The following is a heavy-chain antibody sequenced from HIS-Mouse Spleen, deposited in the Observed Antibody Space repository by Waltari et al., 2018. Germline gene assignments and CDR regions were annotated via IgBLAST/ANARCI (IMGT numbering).Heavy chain of an antibody. CDR1: GLTFSSYA. CDR3: ARVTGGGY. Sequence: QVQLVESGGGVVQPGRSLRLSCAASGLTFSSYAMHWVRQAPGKGLEWVAVISYDGSNKYYADSVKGRFTISRDNSKNTLYLQMNSLRAEDTAVYYCARVTGGGYWGQGTLVTVSS. D-gene: IGHD3-10*01. CDR2: ISYDGSNK. V-gene: IGHV3-30-3*01. J-gene: IGHJ4*02.